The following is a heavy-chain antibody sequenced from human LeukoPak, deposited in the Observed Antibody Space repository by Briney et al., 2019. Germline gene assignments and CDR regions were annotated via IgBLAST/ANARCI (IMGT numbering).Heavy chain of an antibody. V-gene: IGHV5-51*07. D-gene: IGHD2-21*02. Sequence: GESLKISCEGSGYSFSNYWIGWVHQTPGEGLEWMGIIYPGDYETRYSPSFQGLVTISVDKSISTAYLQWSSLKASDTAMYYCAIPPGYCGNDCSFDHWGQGTLVTVSS. J-gene: IGHJ4*02. CDR2: IYPGDYET. CDR1: GYSFSNYW. CDR3: AIPPGYCGNDCSFDH.